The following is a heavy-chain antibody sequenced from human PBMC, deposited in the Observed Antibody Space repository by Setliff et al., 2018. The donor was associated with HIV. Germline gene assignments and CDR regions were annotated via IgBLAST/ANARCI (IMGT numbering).Heavy chain of an antibody. CDR2: INPETGDP. Sequence: ASVKVSCKTSGYRFIGHYLHWVRLAPGQGPEWVGWINPETGDPNYAQKFRGRVLMTRDTSITTAFLHVAKLTSDDTAIYYCATGIPSDLDYWGQGTLVTRLL. CDR1: GYRFIGHY. J-gene: IGHJ4*01. D-gene: IGHD2-21*01. CDR3: ATGIPSDLDY. V-gene: IGHV1-2*02.